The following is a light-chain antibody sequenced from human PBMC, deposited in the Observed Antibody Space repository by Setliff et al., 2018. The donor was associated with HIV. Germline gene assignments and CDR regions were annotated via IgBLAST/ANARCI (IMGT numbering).Light chain of an antibody. V-gene: IGLV2-11*01. CDR3: CSYADTYTWV. J-gene: IGLJ3*02. CDR2: DVS. CDR1: SSDVGGYNY. Sequence: QSALTQPRSVSGSPGQSVTISCTGTSSDVGGYNYVSWYQQHPGKAPKFMIYDVSKRPSGVPDRFSGSKSGNTASLTISGLQAEDEADYYCCSYADTYTWVLGGGTK.